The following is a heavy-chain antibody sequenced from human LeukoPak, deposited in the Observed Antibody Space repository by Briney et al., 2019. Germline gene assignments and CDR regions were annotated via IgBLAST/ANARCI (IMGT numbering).Heavy chain of an antibody. Sequence: SVKVSCKASGGTSSRDATRWGRHAPGQGLERRGGLFPVFGTANYAERIQGRGTIPTDESPGPAYMELSSLRSEDTAVYYFARSRYYDIVTGYTSYYYFCMVVWGNGTTVTVSS. J-gene: IGHJ6*03. D-gene: IGHD3-9*01. CDR1: GGTSSRDA. CDR3: ARSRYYDIVTGYTSYYYFCMVV. CDR2: LFPVFGTA. V-gene: IGHV1-69*05.